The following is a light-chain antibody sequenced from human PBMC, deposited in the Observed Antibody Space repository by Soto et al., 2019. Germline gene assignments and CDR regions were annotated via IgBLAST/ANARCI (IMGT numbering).Light chain of an antibody. Sequence: SALTQPASVSGSSGQSITISCTGTSSDVGGYNYVSWYQQHPGKAPKFMIYDVSNRPSGVSTRFSGSKSGNTASLTISGLQAEDEADYYCNSYTTSNTRQIVFGTGTKVTVL. CDR2: DVS. CDR1: SSDVGGYNY. J-gene: IGLJ1*01. CDR3: NSYTTSNTRQIV. V-gene: IGLV2-14*01.